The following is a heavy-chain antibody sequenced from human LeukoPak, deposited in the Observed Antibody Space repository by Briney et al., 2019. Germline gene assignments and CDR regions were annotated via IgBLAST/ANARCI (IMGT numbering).Heavy chain of an antibody. Sequence: GGSVQVSCQASGYTFTSYGISWVRQAPGQGLEWMGWISAYNGNTNYAQKLQGRVTMTTDTSTSTAYMELRSLRSDDTAVYYCARGRLPSGYYDSSGYEYYFDYWGQGTLVTVSS. CDR2: ISAYNGNT. J-gene: IGHJ4*02. D-gene: IGHD3-22*01. CDR1: GYTFTSYG. V-gene: IGHV1-18*01. CDR3: ARGRLPSGYYDSSGYEYYFDY.